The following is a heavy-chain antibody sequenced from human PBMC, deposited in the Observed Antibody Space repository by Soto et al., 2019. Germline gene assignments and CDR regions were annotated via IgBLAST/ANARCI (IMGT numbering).Heavy chain of an antibody. CDR1: GFTFSSYG. CDR2: IWYDGSNK. CDR3: ARVLSQYYYYYGMDV. Sequence: HPGGSLRLSCAASGFTFSSYGMHWVRQAPGKGLEWVAVIWYDGSNKYYADSVKGRFTISRDNSKNTLYLQMNSLRAEDTAVYYCARVLSQYYYYYGMDVWGQGTTVTVSS. J-gene: IGHJ6*02. V-gene: IGHV3-33*01.